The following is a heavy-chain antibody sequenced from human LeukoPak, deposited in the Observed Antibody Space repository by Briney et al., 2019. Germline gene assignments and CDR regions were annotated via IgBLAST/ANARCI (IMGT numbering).Heavy chain of an antibody. CDR2: ISAYNGNT. D-gene: IGHD6-19*01. J-gene: IGHJ6*02. CDR3: ARDSSGWSYYYYGMDV. CDR1: GYTFTSYG. Sequence: GASMKVSCKASGYTFTSYGISWVRQAPGQGLEWMGWISAYNGNTNYAQKLQGRVTMTTDTSTSTAYMELRSLRSDDTAVYYCARDSSGWSYYYYGMDVWGQGTTVTVSS. V-gene: IGHV1-18*01.